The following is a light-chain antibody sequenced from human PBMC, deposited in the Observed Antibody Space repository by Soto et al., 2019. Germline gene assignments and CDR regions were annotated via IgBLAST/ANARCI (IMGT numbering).Light chain of an antibody. V-gene: IGKV1-27*01. CDR1: QGITDY. Sequence: DIQMTQSPSSLSASVGDRVTITCRASQGITDYLAWYQQKPGQVPNLLIYAASTLQSGVPARFSGSGSGTDFTLTITGLQPEDFAIYYCQNYNSSPLTFGRGTKVEIK. CDR3: QNYNSSPLT. J-gene: IGKJ4*02. CDR2: AAS.